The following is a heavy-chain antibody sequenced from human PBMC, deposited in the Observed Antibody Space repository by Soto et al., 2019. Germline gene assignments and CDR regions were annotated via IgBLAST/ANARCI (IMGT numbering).Heavy chain of an antibody. Sequence: PSETLSLTCTVSGGSISSSSYYWGWIRQPPGKGLEWIGSIYYSGSTYYNPSLKSRVTISVDTSKNQFSLKLSSVTAADTAVYYCARHRACSSGYYYTADYWGQGTLVTVSS. CDR1: GGSISSSSYY. CDR2: IYYSGST. D-gene: IGHD3-22*01. CDR3: ARHRACSSGYYYTADY. V-gene: IGHV4-39*01. J-gene: IGHJ4*02.